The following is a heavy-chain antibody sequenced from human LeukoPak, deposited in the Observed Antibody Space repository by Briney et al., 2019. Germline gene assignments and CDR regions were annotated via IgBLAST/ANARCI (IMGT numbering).Heavy chain of an antibody. D-gene: IGHD3-10*01. V-gene: IGHV3-7*01. J-gene: IGHJ4*02. CDR1: GFTFSSYW. CDR2: IKQDGSEK. CDR3: ARDARYYYGSGSYYNHFDY. Sequence: GGSLRLSCAASGFTFSSYWMSWVRQAPGKGLEWVANIKQDGSEKYYVGSVKGRFTISRDNAKNSLYLQMNSLRAEDTAVYYCARDARYYYGSGSYYNHFDYWGQGTLVTVSS.